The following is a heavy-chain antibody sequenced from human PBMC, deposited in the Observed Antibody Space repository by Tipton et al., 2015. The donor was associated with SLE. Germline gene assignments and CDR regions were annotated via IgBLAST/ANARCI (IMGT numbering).Heavy chain of an antibody. D-gene: IGHD6-13*01. Sequence: SLRLSCAASGFTFSSYAMHWVRQAPGKGLEWVSLISWDGGSTYYADSVKGRFTISRDNSKNSLYLQMNSLRTEDTALYYCAKDIGYSSSWYNAFDIWGQGTMVTVSS. V-gene: IGHV3-43*01. CDR1: GFTFSSYA. CDR2: ISWDGGST. CDR3: AKDIGYSSSWYNAFDI. J-gene: IGHJ3*02.